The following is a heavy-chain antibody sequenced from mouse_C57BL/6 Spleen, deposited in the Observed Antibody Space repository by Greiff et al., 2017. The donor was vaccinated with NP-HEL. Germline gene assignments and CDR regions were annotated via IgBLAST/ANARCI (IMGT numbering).Heavy chain of an antibody. V-gene: IGHV1-5*01. CDR2: IYPGNSDT. CDR3: TRSPFSVADFDY. D-gene: IGHD1-1*01. Sequence: VQLQQSGTVLARPGASVKMSCKTSGYTFTSYWMHWVKQRPGQGLEWIGAIYPGNSDTSYNQKFKGKAKLTAVTSASTAYMELSSLTNEDSAVYYCTRSPFSVADFDYWGQGTTLTVSS. CDR1: GYTFTSYW. J-gene: IGHJ2*01.